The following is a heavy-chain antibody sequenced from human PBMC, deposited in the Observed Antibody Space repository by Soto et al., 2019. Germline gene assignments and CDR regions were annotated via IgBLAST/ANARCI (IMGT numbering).Heavy chain of an antibody. CDR3: AKTYYYDSSGYYYLPFDY. CDR2: ISGSGGST. J-gene: IGHJ4*02. D-gene: IGHD3-22*01. Sequence: PGGSLRLSCAASGFTFSSYAMSWVRQAPGKGLEWVSAISGSGGSTYYADSVKGRFTISRDNSKNTLYLQMNSLRAEDTAVYYCAKTYYYDSSGYYYLPFDYWGQGTLVTVSS. V-gene: IGHV3-23*01. CDR1: GFTFSSYA.